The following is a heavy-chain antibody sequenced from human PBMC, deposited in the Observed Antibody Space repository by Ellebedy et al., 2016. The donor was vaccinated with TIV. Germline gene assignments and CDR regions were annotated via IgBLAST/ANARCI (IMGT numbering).Heavy chain of an antibody. J-gene: IGHJ4*02. V-gene: IGHV3-53*01. CDR3: ARDGGVRGYSGYEL. CDR2: IYSGGGT. Sequence: GESLKISCAASGFTVSSNYMSWVRQAPGKGLEWVSLIYSGGGTYYADSVKGRFTVSRDNSKNTLYLQMNSLRAEDTAVYYCARDGGVRGYSGYELWGQGTLVTVSS. D-gene: IGHD5-12*01. CDR1: GFTVSSNY.